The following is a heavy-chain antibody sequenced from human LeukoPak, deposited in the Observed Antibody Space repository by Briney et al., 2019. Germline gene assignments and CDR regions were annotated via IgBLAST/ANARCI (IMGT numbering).Heavy chain of an antibody. D-gene: IGHD3-3*01. V-gene: IGHV1-8*01. CDR1: GYTFTSYD. CDR3: ARVMGRDFWSGYSYYYCGMDV. Sequence: ASVKVSCKASGYTFTSYDINWVRQATGQGLEWMGWMNPNSGNTGYAQKFQGRVTMTRNTSISTAYMELSSLRSEDTAVYYCARVMGRDFWSGYSYYYCGMDVWGQGTTVTVSS. J-gene: IGHJ6*02. CDR2: MNPNSGNT.